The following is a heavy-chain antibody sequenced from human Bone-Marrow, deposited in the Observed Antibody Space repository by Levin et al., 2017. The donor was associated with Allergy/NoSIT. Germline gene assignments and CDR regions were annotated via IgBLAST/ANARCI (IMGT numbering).Heavy chain of an antibody. CDR3: ARDGYDHSGYDEVLYKFDY. CDR2: ISYDGSNE. J-gene: IGHJ4*02. V-gene: IGHV3-30-3*01. CDR1: GFIFINHA. D-gene: IGHD5-12*01. Sequence: GESLKISCAASGFIFINHAMHWVRQAPGKGLEWVAVISYDGSNEYYADSVKGRFTISKDNSKSTLYLQMNSLRGEDTAVYYCARDGYDHSGYDEVLYKFDYWGQGTLVTVSS.